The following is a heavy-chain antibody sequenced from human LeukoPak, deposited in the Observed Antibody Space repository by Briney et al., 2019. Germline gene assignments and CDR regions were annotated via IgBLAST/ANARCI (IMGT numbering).Heavy chain of an antibody. J-gene: IGHJ4*02. Sequence: PGGSLRLSCAASGFTFSSYAMSWVRQAPGKGLEWVSSISSSSSYIYYADSVKGRFTISRDNAKNSLYLQMNSLRAADTAVYYCAREPPRITMIVVVREYYFDYWGQGTLVTVSS. CDR3: AREPPRITMIVVVREYYFDY. CDR1: GFTFSSYA. CDR2: ISSSSSYI. V-gene: IGHV3-21*01. D-gene: IGHD3-22*01.